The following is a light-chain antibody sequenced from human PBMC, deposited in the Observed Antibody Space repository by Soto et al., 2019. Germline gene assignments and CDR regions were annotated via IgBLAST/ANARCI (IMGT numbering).Light chain of an antibody. CDR1: SSDVGGYNY. J-gene: IGLJ1*01. Sequence: QSVLTQSPSASGSPGQSVTISCTGTSSDVGGYNYVSWYQQYPGKAPKLMIYEVSKRPSGVPDRFSGSKSGNTASLTVSGLQAEDEADYYCSSYAGSNEGVFGTGTKLTVL. CDR3: SSYAGSNEGV. CDR2: EVS. V-gene: IGLV2-8*01.